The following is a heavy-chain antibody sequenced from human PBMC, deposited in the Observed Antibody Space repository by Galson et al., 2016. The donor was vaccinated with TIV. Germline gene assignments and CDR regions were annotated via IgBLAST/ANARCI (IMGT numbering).Heavy chain of an antibody. Sequence: SVKVSCKASGYTLSSYSISWVRQAPGQGLEWMGWISGYNGNKNYAQKFQDRVTMTTDTSTNTAYMELRSLRSGDTAVYYCARVPTKTFDFWSGLDNSFCMDVWGKGTTVTVSS. J-gene: IGHJ6*04. D-gene: IGHD3-3*01. CDR2: ISGYNGNK. V-gene: IGHV1-18*01. CDR3: ARVPTKTFDFWSGLDNSFCMDV. CDR1: GYTLSSYS.